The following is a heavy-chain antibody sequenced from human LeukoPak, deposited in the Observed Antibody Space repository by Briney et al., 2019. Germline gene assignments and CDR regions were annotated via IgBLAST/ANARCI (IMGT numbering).Heavy chain of an antibody. CDR2: ISSSGSTI. V-gene: IGHV3-11*04. J-gene: IGHJ6*02. D-gene: IGHD6-6*01. CDR1: GFTLSDHY. Sequence: GGSLRLSCAASGFTLSDHYMNWVRQAPGKGLEWVSYISSSGSTIYYADSVKGRFTISRDNAKNSLFLQMNSLRAEDTAVYYCARDHRSSSVGMDVWGQGTTVTVSS. CDR3: ARDHRSSSVGMDV.